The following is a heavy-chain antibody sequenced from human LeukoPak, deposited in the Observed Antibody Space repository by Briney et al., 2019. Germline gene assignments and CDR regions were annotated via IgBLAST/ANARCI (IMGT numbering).Heavy chain of an antibody. J-gene: IGHJ6*03. CDR3: ARSGGSGSYYARYYHYYMDV. CDR2: MNPNSGNT. Sequence: ASVKVSCKASGYTFTSYDINWVRQATGQGLEWMGWMNPNSGNTGYAQKFQGRVTMTTDTSTSTAYMELRSLRSDDTAVYYCARSGGSGSYYARYYHYYMDVWGKGTTVTVSS. CDR1: GYTFTSYD. V-gene: IGHV1-8*01. D-gene: IGHD3-10*01.